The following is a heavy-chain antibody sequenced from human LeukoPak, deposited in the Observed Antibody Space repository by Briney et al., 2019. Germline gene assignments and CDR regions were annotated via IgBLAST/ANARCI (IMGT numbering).Heavy chain of an antibody. V-gene: IGHV1-18*01. Sequence: ASVKVSCKASGYRFTSYGITWVRQAPGQGPEWMGWISAYNGNTNYAQKLQGRVTLTTDTSTSTAYMELRSLRSDDTAVYYCAREEYCSGGTCYSTMNWFDPWGQGTLATVSS. CDR3: AREEYCSGGTCYSTMNWFDP. CDR2: ISAYNGNT. D-gene: IGHD2-15*01. CDR1: GYRFTSYG. J-gene: IGHJ5*02.